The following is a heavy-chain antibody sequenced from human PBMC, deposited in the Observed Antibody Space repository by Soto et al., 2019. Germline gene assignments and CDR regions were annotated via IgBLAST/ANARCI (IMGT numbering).Heavy chain of an antibody. CDR1: GGSVSSGSYY. D-gene: IGHD3-10*01. V-gene: IGHV4-61*01. CDR2: IYYSGST. CDR3: ARGYGSGSYYPRGY. Sequence: SETLSLTCTVSGGSVSSGSYYWSWIRQPPGKGLEWIGYIYYSGSTNYNPSLKSRVNISVDTSKNQFSLKLSSVTAADTAVYYCARGYGSGSYYPRGYWGQGTLVTVSS. J-gene: IGHJ4*02.